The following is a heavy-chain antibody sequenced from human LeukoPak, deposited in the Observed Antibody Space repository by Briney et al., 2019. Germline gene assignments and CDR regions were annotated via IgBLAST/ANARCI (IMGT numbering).Heavy chain of an antibody. CDR2: MNPNSGNT. CDR3: ARAYYDFETLLDS. D-gene: IGHD3-3*01. CDR1: GYTFTSYD. J-gene: IGHJ4*02. Sequence: AASVKVSCKASGYTFTSYDINWVRQATGQGLEWMGWMNPNSGNTGYAQKFQGRVTMTRNTSISTAYMELSSLRSEDTAVYYCARAYYDFETLLDSWGQGTLVTVSS. V-gene: IGHV1-8*01.